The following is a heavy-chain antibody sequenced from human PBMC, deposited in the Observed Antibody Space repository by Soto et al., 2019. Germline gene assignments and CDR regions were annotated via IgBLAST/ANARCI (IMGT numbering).Heavy chain of an antibody. V-gene: IGHV2-5*02. J-gene: IGHJ6*03. CDR2: FYWDDDK. CDR1: GFSLSTSGVG. CDR3: AHRPGYCSGGSCYSILYMDV. D-gene: IGHD2-15*01. Sequence: SGPTLVNPRQTLTLTCTFSGFSLSTSGVGVGWIRQPPGKALEWLALFYWDDDKRYSPSLKSRLTITKDTSKNQVVLTMTNMDPVDTATYYCAHRPGYCSGGSCYSILYMDVWGKGTTVTVSS.